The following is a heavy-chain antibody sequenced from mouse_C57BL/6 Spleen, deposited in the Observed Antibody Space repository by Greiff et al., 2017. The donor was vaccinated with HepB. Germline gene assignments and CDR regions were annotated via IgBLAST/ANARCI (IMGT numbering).Heavy chain of an antibody. D-gene: IGHD1-1*01. CDR1: GYSFTGYY. CDR3: ARSYEAMDY. CDR2: INPSTGGT. J-gene: IGHJ4*01. V-gene: IGHV1-42*01. Sequence: VQLQQSGPELVKPGASVKISCKASGYSFTGYYMNWVKQSPEKSLEWIGEINPSTGGTTYNQKFKAKATLTVDKSSSTAYMQLKSLTSEDSAVYYCARSYEAMDYWGQGTSVTVSS.